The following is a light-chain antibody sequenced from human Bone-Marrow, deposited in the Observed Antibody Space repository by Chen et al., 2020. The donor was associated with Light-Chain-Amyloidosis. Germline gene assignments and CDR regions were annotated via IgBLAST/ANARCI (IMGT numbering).Light chain of an antibody. Sequence: QSVLTQPPSVSAAPGQKVTISCPGSSSNIGNNYVSWYQQLPGTGPKLLIYDNEKRPSGIPDRFSGSESGTSVILGITGLQTGDEADYYCGTWDSSLNIGVFGGGTKLTVL. CDR2: DNE. V-gene: IGLV1-51*01. CDR1: SSNIGNNY. J-gene: IGLJ3*02. CDR3: GTWDSSLNIGV.